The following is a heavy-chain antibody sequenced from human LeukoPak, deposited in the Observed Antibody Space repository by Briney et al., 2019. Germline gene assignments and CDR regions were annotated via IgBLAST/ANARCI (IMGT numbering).Heavy chain of an antibody. V-gene: IGHV3-48*03. CDR2: ISNGGGTI. J-gene: IGHJ4*02. Sequence: PGGSLRLSCVTSGFTFTSYDFNWVRQAPGEGLEWVSYISNGGGTIYYADSVKGRFTISRDNAKNSVFLQMNTLRAEDTAVYYCARDSYMFGSDYWGQGTLVTVSS. CDR3: ARDSYMFGSDY. CDR1: GFTFTSYD. D-gene: IGHD3-10*02.